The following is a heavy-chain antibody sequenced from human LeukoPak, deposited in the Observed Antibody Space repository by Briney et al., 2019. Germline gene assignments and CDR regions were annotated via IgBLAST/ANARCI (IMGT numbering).Heavy chain of an antibody. D-gene: IGHD3-9*01. V-gene: IGHV4-59*06. CDR3: ARDWVTYDILTGYYPHWYFDL. Sequence: SETLSLTCTVSGGSISSYHWSWIRHPPRKGLEWIGYIYYSGSTYYNTSLKSRVTISVDTSKNQFSLKLSSVTAADTAVYYCARDWVTYDILTGYYPHWYFDLWGRGTLVTVSS. CDR1: GGSISSYH. CDR2: IYYSGST. J-gene: IGHJ2*01.